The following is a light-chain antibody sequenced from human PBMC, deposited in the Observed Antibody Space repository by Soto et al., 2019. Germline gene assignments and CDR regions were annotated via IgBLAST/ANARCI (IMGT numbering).Light chain of an antibody. Sequence: EIILMQSPSAMSLSPGESATLSCRDSQTVSSNYLAWCQQRTGQAPRIVIYGESTRAAGIPDRFSGSGSGTDFTLTITRLEPEDSAVYFCQQYTGPPTTFGQGARLDIK. J-gene: IGKJ5*01. CDR3: QQYTGPPTT. V-gene: IGKV3-20*01. CDR1: QTVSSNY. CDR2: GES.